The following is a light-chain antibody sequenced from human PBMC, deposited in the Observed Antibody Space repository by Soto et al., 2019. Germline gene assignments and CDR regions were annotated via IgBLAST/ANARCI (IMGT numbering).Light chain of an antibody. CDR3: QYYGNSPRVT. V-gene: IGKV3-20*01. Sequence: EIVLTQSPGTLSLSPGERATLSCRASHIVSSTCVTRYQQKPGQAPRRLIYGASISATGIPDRFSGSGSVTDFTLNISSLEPEDFAVYYCQYYGNSPRVTFGGGTKVEIK. J-gene: IGKJ4*01. CDR1: HIVSSTC. CDR2: GAS.